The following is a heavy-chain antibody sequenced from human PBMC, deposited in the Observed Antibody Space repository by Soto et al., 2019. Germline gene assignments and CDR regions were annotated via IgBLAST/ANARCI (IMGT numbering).Heavy chain of an antibody. CDR2: IIPIFGTA. D-gene: IGHD4-17*01. CDR3: ARGVTTVVTRFDY. Sequence: SVKVSCKASGGTFSSYAISWVRQAPGQGLEWMGGIIPIFGTANYAQKFQGRLTITADESTSTAYMELSSLRSEDTAAYYCARGVTTVVTRFDYWGQGTLVTVYS. J-gene: IGHJ4*02. CDR1: GGTFSSYA. V-gene: IGHV1-69*13.